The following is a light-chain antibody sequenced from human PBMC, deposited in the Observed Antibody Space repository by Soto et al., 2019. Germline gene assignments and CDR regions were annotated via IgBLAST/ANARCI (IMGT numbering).Light chain of an antibody. CDR3: LQDYNYPRT. J-gene: IGKJ1*01. Sequence: AIQMTQSPSSLSASVGDRVTITCRASQGIRNDLGWYQQKPGKAPKLLIFDASSLESGVPSRFSGSGSGTDFTLTISSLQPEDFATYYCLQDYNYPRTFGLGTKVEIK. CDR2: DAS. V-gene: IGKV1-6*01. CDR1: QGIRND.